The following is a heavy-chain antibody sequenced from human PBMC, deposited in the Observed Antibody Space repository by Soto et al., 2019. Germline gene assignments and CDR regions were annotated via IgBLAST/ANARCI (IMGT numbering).Heavy chain of an antibody. D-gene: IGHD2-15*01. V-gene: IGHV4-34*01. CDR1: GGSFSGYY. J-gene: IGHJ6*02. CDR2: INHSGST. CDR3: ARGTCSGGSYQGFYYYYYGMDV. Sequence: SETLSLTCAVYGGSFSGYYWSWIRQPPGKGLEWIGEINHSGSTNYNPSLKSRVTISVDTSKNQFSLKLSSVTAADTAVYYCARGTCSGGSYQGFYYYYYGMDVWGQGTTVTV.